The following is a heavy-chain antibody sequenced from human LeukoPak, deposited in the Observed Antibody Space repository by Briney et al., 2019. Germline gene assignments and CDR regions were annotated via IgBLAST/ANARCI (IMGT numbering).Heavy chain of an antibody. CDR2: IGGSGTRT. CDR3: AKDSHWILFDD. V-gene: IGHV3-23*01. J-gene: IGHJ4*02. Sequence: GGSLRLSCSASGFTFTTYGMNWVRQAPGKGLEWVSGIGGSGTRTYYADSVKGRFTISRDNSKNTLYLQMNSLRDEDTAVYHCAKDSHWILFDDWGQGTLVTVSS. D-gene: IGHD2-2*03. CDR1: GFTFTTYG.